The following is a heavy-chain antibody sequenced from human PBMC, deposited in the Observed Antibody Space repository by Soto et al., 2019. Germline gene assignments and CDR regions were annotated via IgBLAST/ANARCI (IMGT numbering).Heavy chain of an antibody. Sequence: GGSLRLSCAASGFTFSNAWMSWVRQAPGKGLEWVGRIKSKTDGGTTDYAAPVKGRFTISRDDSKNTLYLQMNSLKTEDTAVYCCTTDRGRQLVRAFDIWGQGTMVTVSS. J-gene: IGHJ3*02. CDR3: TTDRGRQLVRAFDI. D-gene: IGHD6-13*01. CDR2: IKSKTDGGTT. V-gene: IGHV3-15*01. CDR1: GFTFSNAW.